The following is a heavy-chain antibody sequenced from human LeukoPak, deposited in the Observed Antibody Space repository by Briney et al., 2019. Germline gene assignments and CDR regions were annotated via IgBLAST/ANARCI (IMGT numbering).Heavy chain of an antibody. D-gene: IGHD5-12*01. CDR1: GYTFTGYY. Sequence: ASVKVSCKASGYTFTGYYMHWVRQAPGQGLEWMGTINPSGDSTNYAQKFQGRVTLTRDTSTSTLYMELSSLRSEDTAMYYCARGGGYALCYWGQGTLVIVSS. J-gene: IGHJ4*02. V-gene: IGHV1-46*01. CDR2: INPSGDST. CDR3: ARGGGYALCY.